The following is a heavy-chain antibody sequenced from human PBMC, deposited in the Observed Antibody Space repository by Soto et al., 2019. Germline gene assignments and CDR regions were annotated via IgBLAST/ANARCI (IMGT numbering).Heavy chain of an antibody. Sequence: QVQLQESGPGLVKPSQTLSLTCTVSGGSISSGGYYWSWIRQHPGKGLEWIGYIYYSGSTYYNPSLKRPVTISVDTSENQFSLKLNSVTAADTAVYYCARDPSGHSNDWYFDLWGRGTLVTVSS. CDR3: ARDPSGHSNDWYFDL. CDR1: GGSISSGGYY. D-gene: IGHD2-21*02. V-gene: IGHV4-31*01. J-gene: IGHJ2*01. CDR2: IYYSGST.